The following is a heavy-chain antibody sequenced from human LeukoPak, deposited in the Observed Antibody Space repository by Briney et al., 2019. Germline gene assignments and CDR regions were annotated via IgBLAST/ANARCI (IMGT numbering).Heavy chain of an antibody. CDR1: GGSISSGNW. D-gene: IGHD3-3*01. Sequence: SETLSLTCAVSGGSISSGNWWNWVRQSPGKGLEWIGDIYHSGSTNYNPSLKSRVTISVDKPKNQFSLRLSSLTAADTAVYYCARGPVLDFWGQGTLVTVSS. CDR3: ARGPVLDF. V-gene: IGHV4-4*02. J-gene: IGHJ4*02. CDR2: IYHSGST.